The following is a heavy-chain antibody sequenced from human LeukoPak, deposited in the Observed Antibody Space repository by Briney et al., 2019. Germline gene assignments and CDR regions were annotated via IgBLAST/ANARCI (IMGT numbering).Heavy chain of an antibody. J-gene: IGHJ6*02. CDR2: MNIDGSEK. V-gene: IGHV3-7*03. Sequence: GGSLRLSCAASGFTFSSYWMGWVRQAPGKRLEWVANMNIDGSEKYYADSAKGRFTISRDNARNSVYLQMNSLRVEDTAVYYCARGLSIAVAAPTGDYYYYGMDVWGQGTTVTVSS. D-gene: IGHD6-19*01. CDR1: GFTFSSYW. CDR3: ARGLSIAVAAPTGDYYYYGMDV.